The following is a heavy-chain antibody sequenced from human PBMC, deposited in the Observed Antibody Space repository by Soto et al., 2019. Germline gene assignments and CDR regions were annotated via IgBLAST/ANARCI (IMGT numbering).Heavy chain of an antibody. V-gene: IGHV3-30*18. Sequence: QVQLVESGGCEVQPGRSLTISCAASGFTFSTYGMHWVRQTPGKGLEWVAVISYDGTNKFYSDSVKGRFTISRDNFKNSLTLEMNCLRADDTAVYSCAKDLQSYGDYDYYCYGMDVWGLGTRVTVSS. D-gene: IGHD4-17*01. CDR2: ISYDGTNK. J-gene: IGHJ6*02. CDR3: AKDLQSYGDYDYYCYGMDV. CDR1: GFTFSTYG.